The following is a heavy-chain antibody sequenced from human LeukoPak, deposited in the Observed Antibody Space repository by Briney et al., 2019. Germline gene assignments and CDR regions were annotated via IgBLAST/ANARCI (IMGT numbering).Heavy chain of an antibody. Sequence: GGSLRLSCAASGFTFSSYSMNWVRQAPGKGLEWVSYISSSSSTIYYADSVKGRFTISRDNAKNSLYLQMNSLRAEDTAVYYCARTLLKRGATVTLSFWYFDRWGRGTLVTVSS. CDR2: ISSSSSTI. CDR3: ARTLLKRGATVTLSFWYFDR. D-gene: IGHD4-11*01. J-gene: IGHJ2*01. CDR1: GFTFSSYS. V-gene: IGHV3-48*01.